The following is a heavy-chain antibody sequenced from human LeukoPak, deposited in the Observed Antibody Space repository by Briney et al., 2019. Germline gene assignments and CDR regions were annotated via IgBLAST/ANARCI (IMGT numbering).Heavy chain of an antibody. CDR2: TYYRSKWYN. CDR3: TAMVITHAFDI. CDR1: GDSVSSNSVA. D-gene: IGHD4/OR15-4a*01. Sequence: SQTLSLTCAVSGDSVSSNSVAWNWIRQSPSGGLEWLGRTYYRSKWYNEYAVSVKSRITINPDTSNNQVSLYLNFVTPEDTAVYYCTAMVITHAFDIWGLGTMVTVYS. J-gene: IGHJ3*02. V-gene: IGHV6-1*01.